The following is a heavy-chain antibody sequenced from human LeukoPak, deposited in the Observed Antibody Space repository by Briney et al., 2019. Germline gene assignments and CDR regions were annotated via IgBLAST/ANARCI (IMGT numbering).Heavy chain of an antibody. D-gene: IGHD6-19*01. J-gene: IGHJ4*02. V-gene: IGHV3-74*01. CDR1: ELTFSNYW. CDR2: INTDGGTT. CDR3: ATLISGWSLY. Sequence: GGSLRLSCAASELTFSNYWMHWVRQAPGKGLVWVSRINTDGGTTSYADSVKGRFTISRDNAKNSLYLQMNSLRAEDTAVYYCATLISGWSLYWGQGTLVTVSS.